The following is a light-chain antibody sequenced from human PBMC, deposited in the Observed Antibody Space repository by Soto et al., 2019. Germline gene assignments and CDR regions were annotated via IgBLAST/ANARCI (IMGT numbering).Light chain of an antibody. J-gene: IGKJ1*01. CDR3: QQYGTSRA. V-gene: IGKV3-20*01. Sequence: EIVLTQSPGTLSLSPGERATLSCRASQSVSSNYLAWYQQKPGQAPRLRMYGASSRATGIPDRFSGGGSGTDFTLTISRLEPEDFAVYYCQQYGTSRAFGHGTKVEIK. CDR1: QSVSSNY. CDR2: GAS.